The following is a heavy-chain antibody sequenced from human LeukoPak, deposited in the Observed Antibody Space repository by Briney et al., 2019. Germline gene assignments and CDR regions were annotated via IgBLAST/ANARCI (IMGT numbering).Heavy chain of an antibody. CDR1: GFTFSSYS. V-gene: IGHV3-21*01. D-gene: IGHD2-2*01. Sequence: AGGSLRLSCAASGFTFSSYSMNWVRQAPGEGLEWVSSISSSSSYIYYADSVKGRFTISRDNAKNSLYLQMNSLRAEDTAVYYCARGGTYCSSTSCYSPSDYWGQGTLVTVSS. J-gene: IGHJ4*02. CDR3: ARGGTYCSSTSCYSPSDY. CDR2: ISSSSSYI.